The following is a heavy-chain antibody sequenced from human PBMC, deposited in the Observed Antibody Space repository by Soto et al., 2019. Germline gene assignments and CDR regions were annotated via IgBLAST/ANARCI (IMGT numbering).Heavy chain of an antibody. V-gene: IGHV3-23*01. CDR1: GFTFSSYA. J-gene: IGHJ6*02. Sequence: HPGGSLRLSCAASGFTFSSYAMSWVRQAPGKGLEWVSAISGSGGSTYYADSVKGRFTISRDNSKNTLYLQMNSLRAEDTAVYYCAKTSPTYGDYDRRYYYYYYGMDVWGQGTTVTVSS. CDR3: AKTSPTYGDYDRRYYYYYYGMDV. D-gene: IGHD4-17*01. CDR2: ISGSGGST.